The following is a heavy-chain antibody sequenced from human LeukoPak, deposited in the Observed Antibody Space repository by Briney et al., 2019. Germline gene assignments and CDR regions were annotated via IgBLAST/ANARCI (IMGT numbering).Heavy chain of an antibody. D-gene: IGHD1-26*01. V-gene: IGHV3-74*01. J-gene: IGHJ4*02. CDR3: ARDGSYKFDY. CDR1: GFTFSNSW. CDR2: LRSDGTT. Sequence: GGSLRLSCAASGFTFSNSWMHWVRQTPGKGLVWVSCLRSDGTTTYAESVKGRFTISRDSAKNTLYLQMNSLRAEDTAVYHCARDGSYKFDYWGQGTLVTVSP.